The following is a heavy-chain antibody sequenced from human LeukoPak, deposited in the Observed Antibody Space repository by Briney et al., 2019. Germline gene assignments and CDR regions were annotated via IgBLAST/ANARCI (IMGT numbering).Heavy chain of an antibody. CDR1: GFTFSTYS. J-gene: IGHJ5*02. V-gene: IGHV3-21*01. Sequence: GGSLRLSCAASGFTFSTYSMNWVRQAPGKRLEWVSSISSSSTYIYYADSVKGRFTISRDNAKNSLYLHMNSLRAEDTAVYYCAREMEDILTGYYMFDPWGQGTLVIVSS. CDR2: ISSSSTYI. D-gene: IGHD3-9*01. CDR3: AREMEDILTGYYMFDP.